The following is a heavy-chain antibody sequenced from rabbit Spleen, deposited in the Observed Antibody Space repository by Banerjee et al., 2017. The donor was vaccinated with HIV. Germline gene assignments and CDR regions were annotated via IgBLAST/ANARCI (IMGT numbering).Heavy chain of an antibody. CDR3: ARDAAGREDFNL. Sequence: EESGGGLVQPEGSLTLTCTASGFSFSSGDWIYWVRQAPGKGLEWIGYIDPIFTATYYANWAKGRFTISKTSSTTVTLQVASLTAADTATYFCARDAAGREDFNLWGQGTLVTVS. CDR1: GFSFSSGDW. CDR2: IDPIFTAT. J-gene: IGHJ4*01. D-gene: IGHD4-2*01. V-gene: IGHV1S45*01.